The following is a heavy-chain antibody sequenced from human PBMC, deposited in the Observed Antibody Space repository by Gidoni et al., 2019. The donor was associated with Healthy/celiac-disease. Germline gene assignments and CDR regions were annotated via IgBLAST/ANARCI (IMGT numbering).Heavy chain of an antibody. D-gene: IGHD3-22*01. CDR3: ARDIPPPNYDSSGRSGAFDI. V-gene: IGHV3-48*02. CDR1: GFTFSSYS. J-gene: IGHJ3*02. CDR2: ISSSSSTI. Sequence: EVQLVESGGGLVQPGGSLRLSCAASGFTFSSYSMTWVRQAPGKGLDWVSYISSSSSTIYYADSVKGRFTISRDNAKNSLYLQMNSLRDEDTAVYYCARDIPPPNYDSSGRSGAFDIWGQGTMVTVSS.